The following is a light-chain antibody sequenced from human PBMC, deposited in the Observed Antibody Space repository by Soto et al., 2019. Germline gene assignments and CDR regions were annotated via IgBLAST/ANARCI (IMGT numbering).Light chain of an antibody. CDR1: SSNIGAGYD. CDR3: QSYDSSLSGSYV. Sequence: QSVLTQPPSVSGAPGQRVTISCTGSSSNIGAGYDVHWYQQLPGTAPKLLIYGNSNRPSGVPDRFSGSKSGTSASLAITGLQAEDEAHYYCQSYDSSLSGSYVFGTGPKV. CDR2: GNS. J-gene: IGLJ1*01. V-gene: IGLV1-40*01.